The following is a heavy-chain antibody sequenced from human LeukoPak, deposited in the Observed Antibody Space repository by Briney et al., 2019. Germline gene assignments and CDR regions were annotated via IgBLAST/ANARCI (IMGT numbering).Heavy chain of an antibody. V-gene: IGHV1-18*01. CDR2: ISAYNGNT. CDR1: GYTFTSYV. Sequence: GASVKVSCKASGYTFTSYVISWVRQAPGQGLEWMGWISAYNGNTNYAQKLQGRVTMTTDTSTRTAYMELRSLRSDETAVYYCARDLGSSSAADYFDYWGQGTLVTLSS. J-gene: IGHJ4*02. CDR3: ARDLGSSSAADYFDY. D-gene: IGHD6-6*01.